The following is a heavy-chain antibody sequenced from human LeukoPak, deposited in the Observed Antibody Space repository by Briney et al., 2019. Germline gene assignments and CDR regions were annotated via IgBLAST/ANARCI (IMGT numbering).Heavy chain of an antibody. CDR3: ARRTTTGVLLWFGDYFDY. V-gene: IGHV3-30*02. J-gene: IGHJ4*02. Sequence: PGGSLRLSCAASGFTFSSYGMHWVRQAPGKGLEWVAFIRCDGSNKYYADSVKGRFTISRDNSKNTLYLQMNSLRAEDTAVYYCARRTTTGVLLWFGDYFDYWGQGTLVTVSS. D-gene: IGHD3-10*01. CDR1: GFTFSSYG. CDR2: IRCDGSNK.